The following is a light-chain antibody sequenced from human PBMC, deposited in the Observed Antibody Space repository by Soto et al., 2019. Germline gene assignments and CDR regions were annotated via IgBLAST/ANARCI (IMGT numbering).Light chain of an antibody. CDR3: QQSYSTPRT. V-gene: IGKV1-39*01. J-gene: IGKJ1*01. CDR1: QSISSY. CDR2: AAS. Sequence: DIQMTQSPSSLSASVGDRVPITCRASQSISSYLNWYQQKPGKAPKLLIYAASSLQSGVPSRFSGSGSGTEFTLTISSLQPEDFASYYCQQSYSTPRTFGQGTKVEIK.